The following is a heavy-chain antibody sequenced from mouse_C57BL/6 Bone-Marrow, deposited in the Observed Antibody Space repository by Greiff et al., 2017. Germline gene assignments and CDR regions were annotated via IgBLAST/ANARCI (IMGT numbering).Heavy chain of an antibody. CDR1: GYTFTSYW. J-gene: IGHJ1*03. CDR2: IHPNSGST. D-gene: IGHD1-1*01. CDR3: AREYYYGSRDWYFDV. Sequence: QVQLQQPGAELVKPGASVKLSCKASGYTFTSYWMHWVKQRPGQGLEWIGMIHPNSGSTNYNEKFKSKATLTVDKSSSTAYMQISSLTSEDSAVYYCAREYYYGSRDWYFDVWGTGTTVTVSS. V-gene: IGHV1-64*01.